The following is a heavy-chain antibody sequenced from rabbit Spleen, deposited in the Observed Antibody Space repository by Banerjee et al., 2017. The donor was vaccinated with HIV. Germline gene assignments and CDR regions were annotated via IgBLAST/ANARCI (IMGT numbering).Heavy chain of an antibody. CDR2: INTGDGRV. Sequence: QEQLVESGGGLVQPEGSLTLTCTASGFSFSSSYYICWVRQAPGKGLELIGCINTGDGRVDYARWAKGRFTISKTSSTTVTLQLNSLTAADTATYFCARGARYAGDACDLWGPGTLVTVS. V-gene: IGHV1S45*01. CDR1: GFSFSSSYY. J-gene: IGHJ4*01. CDR3: ARGARYAGDACDL. D-gene: IGHD4-2*01.